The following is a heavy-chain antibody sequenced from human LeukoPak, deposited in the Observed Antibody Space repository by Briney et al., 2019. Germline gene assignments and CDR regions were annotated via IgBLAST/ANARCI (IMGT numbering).Heavy chain of an antibody. V-gene: IGHV4-39*01. Sequence: SETLSLTCTVSGGSISSSSYYWGWIRQPPGKGLEWIGSIYYSGSTYYNPSLKSRVTISVDTSKNQFSLKLSSVTAADTAVYYCARGDYYYYMDVWGKGTTVTISS. CDR3: ARGDYYYYMDV. J-gene: IGHJ6*03. CDR1: GGSISSSSYY. CDR2: IYYSGST.